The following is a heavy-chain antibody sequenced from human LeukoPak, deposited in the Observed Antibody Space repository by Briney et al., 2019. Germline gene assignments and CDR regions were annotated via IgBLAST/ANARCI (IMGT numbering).Heavy chain of an antibody. J-gene: IGHJ4*02. D-gene: IGHD2-8*01. CDR3: ARDLPQPGV. V-gene: IGHV4-59*01. CDR2: ISYSGST. CDR1: GGPISNYY. Sequence: SETLSLTCTVSGGPISNYYWSWIRQPPGKGLEWVAYISYSGSTNFNPSLESRVTISIDTSKKQFSLYLTSVTAADTAVYYCARDLPQPGVWGQGTLVTVSS.